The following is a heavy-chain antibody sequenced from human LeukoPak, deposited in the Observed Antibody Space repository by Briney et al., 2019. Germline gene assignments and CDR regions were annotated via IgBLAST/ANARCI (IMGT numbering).Heavy chain of an antibody. J-gene: IGHJ4*02. CDR3: VKRSERSRPYYFDY. CDR2: ITDSGGDT. V-gene: IGHV3-23*01. D-gene: IGHD3-3*01. CDR1: GFTFSSYA. Sequence: GGSLRLSCAASGFTFSSYAMTWVRQAPGKGLEWVSAITDSGGDTYHADSVKGRFTISRDNSKNTLYMQMNSLRAEDTAIYYCVKRSERSRPYYFDYWGQGTLVTVSS.